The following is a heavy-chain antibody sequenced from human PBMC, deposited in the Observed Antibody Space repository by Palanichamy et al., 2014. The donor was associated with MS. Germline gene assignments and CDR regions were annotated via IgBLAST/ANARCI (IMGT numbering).Heavy chain of an antibody. CDR2: ISYDGSYK. CDR3: AKAAYYDVHGLDR. CDR1: GYTFSNYG. Sequence: QVQLVESGGGVVQPGRSLRLSCAGSGYTFSNYGMHWVRQAPGKGLEWVAVISYDGSYKYYGDSVKGRFTISRDNSKNTLYLQMNSLRSEDTAVYYCAKAAYYDVHGLDRWGQGTLVTVSS. J-gene: IGHJ5*02. V-gene: IGHV3-30*18. D-gene: IGHD3-10*02.